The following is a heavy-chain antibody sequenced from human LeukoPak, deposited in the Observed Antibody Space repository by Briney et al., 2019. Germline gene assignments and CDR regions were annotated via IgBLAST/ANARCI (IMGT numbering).Heavy chain of an antibody. CDR2: INHSGST. CDR3: ARAHTGYSYGYDWFDP. Sequence: TSETLSLTCAVYGGSFSGYYWSWIRQPPGKGLEWIGEINHSGSTNYNPSLKSRVTISVDTSKNQFSLKLSSVTAADTAVYYCARAHTGYSYGYDWFDPWGQGTLVTVSS. J-gene: IGHJ5*02. D-gene: IGHD5-18*01. V-gene: IGHV4-34*01. CDR1: GGSFSGYY.